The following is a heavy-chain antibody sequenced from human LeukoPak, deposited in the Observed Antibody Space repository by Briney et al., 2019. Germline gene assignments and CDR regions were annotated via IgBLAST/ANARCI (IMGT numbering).Heavy chain of an antibody. J-gene: IGHJ4*02. Sequence: SVKVSCKASGFTFTSSPMQWVRQARGQRLEWIGWIVVGRGNTNYAQKFQERVTITRDMSTNTAYMELSSLRSEDTAVYYCATGSGWYSPDYWGQGTLVTVSS. V-gene: IGHV1-58*02. CDR3: ATGSGWYSPDY. D-gene: IGHD6-19*01. CDR2: IVVGRGNT. CDR1: GFTFTSSP.